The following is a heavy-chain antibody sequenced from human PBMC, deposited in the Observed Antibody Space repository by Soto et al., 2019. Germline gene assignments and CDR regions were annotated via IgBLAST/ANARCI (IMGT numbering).Heavy chain of an antibody. Sequence: PSETLSLTCTVSGGSISSGDYYWSWIRQPPGKGLEWIGYIYYSGSTYYNPSLKSRVTISVDTSKNQFSLKLSSVTAADTAVYYCAGLEVRGLIIPSSGWFDPWGQGTLVTAPQ. V-gene: IGHV4-30-4*01. CDR2: IYYSGST. CDR1: GGSISSGDYY. D-gene: IGHD3-10*01. J-gene: IGHJ5*02. CDR3: AGLEVRGLIIPSSGWFDP.